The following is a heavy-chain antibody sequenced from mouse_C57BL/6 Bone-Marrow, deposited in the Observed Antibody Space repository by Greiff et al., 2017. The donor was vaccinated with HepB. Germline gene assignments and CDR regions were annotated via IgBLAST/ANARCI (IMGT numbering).Heavy chain of an antibody. CDR1: EYEFPSHD. V-gene: IGHV5-2*01. CDR2: INSDGGST. J-gene: IGHJ4*01. Sequence: EVKLVESGGGLVQPGESLKLSCESNEYEFPSHDMSWVRQTPEKRLELVAAINSDGGSTYYPDTMERRFIISRDNTKKTLYLQMSSLRSEDTALYYCARGAWDYYAMDYWGQGTSVTVSS. D-gene: IGHD4-1*01. CDR3: ARGAWDYYAMDY.